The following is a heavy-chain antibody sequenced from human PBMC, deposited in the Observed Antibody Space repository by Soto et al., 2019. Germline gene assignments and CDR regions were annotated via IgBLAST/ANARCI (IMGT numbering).Heavy chain of an antibody. CDR3: ARLEGLATISYYFDF. V-gene: IGHV4-34*01. CDR2: INHSGNT. CDR1: CGSFSGYY. Sequence: SETLFLTCAVYCGSFSGYYWSWIRQPPGKGLEWIGEINHSGNTYYNPSLQTRVTISLDKSKSQFSLKLNSVTAADTAVYFCARLEGLATISYYFDFWGQGALVTVSS. D-gene: IGHD3-9*01. J-gene: IGHJ4*02.